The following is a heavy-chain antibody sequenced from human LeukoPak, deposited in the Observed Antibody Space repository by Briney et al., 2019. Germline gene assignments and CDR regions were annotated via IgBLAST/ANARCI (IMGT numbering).Heavy chain of an antibody. CDR1: GFTFSDYY. D-gene: IGHD3-22*01. CDR3: ARDRLGDYDHSCYYDK. J-gene: IGHJ4*02. V-gene: IGHV3-11*01. Sequence: GGSLRLTRAASGFTFSDYYMSWIREAPGKGLEWVSYICDSGRTIYYAASVKGRFTISRDNAKNSVYLQMNNLRAEDTAVYYCARDRLGDYDHSCYYDKWGQGTLVTVSS. CDR2: ICDSGRTI.